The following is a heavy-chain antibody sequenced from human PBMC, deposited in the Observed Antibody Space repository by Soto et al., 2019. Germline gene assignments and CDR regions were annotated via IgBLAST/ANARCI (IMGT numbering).Heavy chain of an antibody. CDR2: IKNKADGGTA. CDR3: TTGRGY. CDR1: GLTFNNAW. J-gene: IGHJ4*02. V-gene: IGHV3-15*07. Sequence: GGSLRLSCAASGLTFNNAWMNWVRQTPGRGLEWVGHIKNKADGGTADYAAPVQGRFTISRDDSKNTLFLQMSSLKAEDTAVYYCTTGRGYWGQGTLVTVSS.